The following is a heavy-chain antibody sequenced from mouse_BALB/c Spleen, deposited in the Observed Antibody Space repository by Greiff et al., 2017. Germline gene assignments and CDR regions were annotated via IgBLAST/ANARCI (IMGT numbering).Heavy chain of an antibody. CDR1: GYSITSDYA. CDR3: ARELTGFAY. J-gene: IGHJ3*01. D-gene: IGHD4-1*01. V-gene: IGHV3-2*02. Sequence: EVQLQESGPGLVKPSQSLSLTCTVTGYSITSDYAWNWIRQFPGNKLEWMGYISYSGSTSYNPSLKSRISITRDTSKNQFFLQLNSVTTEDTATYYCARELTGFAYWGQGTLVTVSA. CDR2: ISYSGST.